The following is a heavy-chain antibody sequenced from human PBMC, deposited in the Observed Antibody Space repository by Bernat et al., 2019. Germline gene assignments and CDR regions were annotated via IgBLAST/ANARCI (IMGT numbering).Heavy chain of an antibody. D-gene: IGHD3-10*01. J-gene: IGHJ4*02. CDR3: ASFYGSGSYYVDY. CDR1: GLTVSSNY. Sequence: EVQLVETGGGLIQPGGSLRLSCAASGLTVSSNYMSWVRQTPGKGLEWVSVIYSGGATYYEDAVKGRFTISRDNSKNTLYLQMNSLRAEDTAVYYCASFYGSGSYYVDYWGQGTLVTVPS. V-gene: IGHV3-53*02. CDR2: IYSGGAT.